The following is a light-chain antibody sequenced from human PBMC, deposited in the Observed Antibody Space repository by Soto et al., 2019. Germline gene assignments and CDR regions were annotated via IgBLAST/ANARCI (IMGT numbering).Light chain of an antibody. CDR1: QSVSSN. CDR2: GAS. V-gene: IGKV3-15*01. CDR3: QHYNNWPLT. Sequence: EVVMTQSPATLSVSPGERATLSCRASQSVSSNLAWYQQRPGQAPRLLIYGASTRATGFPARFSGSGSGTEFTLTISGLQSEDFAVYYCQHYNNWPLTFGGGTKVEIK. J-gene: IGKJ4*01.